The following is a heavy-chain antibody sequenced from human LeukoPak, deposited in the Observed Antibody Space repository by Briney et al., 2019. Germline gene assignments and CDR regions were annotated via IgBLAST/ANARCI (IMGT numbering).Heavy chain of an antibody. J-gene: IGHJ4*02. CDR1: GFTFSSYS. Sequence: AGSLRLSCAASGFTFSSYSMNRVRQAPGQGLDWVSSISSSSSYIYYADSVKGRFTISRDDAKNSLYLQMNSLRAEDTAVYYCARVRAAAGREPLDHWGQGTLVTVSS. V-gene: IGHV3-21*01. CDR2: ISSSSSYI. D-gene: IGHD6-13*01. CDR3: ARVRAAAGREPLDH.